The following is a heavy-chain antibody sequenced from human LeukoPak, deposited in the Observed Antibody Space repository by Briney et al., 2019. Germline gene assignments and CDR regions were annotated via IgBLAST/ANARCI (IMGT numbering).Heavy chain of an antibody. CDR2: MVGSGGSS. CDR3: AKTTFGYSSGRSPGWPVDY. D-gene: IGHD6-19*01. CDR1: GFTFSNYW. J-gene: IGHJ4*02. V-gene: IGHV3-23*01. Sequence: GGSLRLSCAASGFTFSNYWMHWVRKAPGKGLEWVSGMVGSGGSSYYAESVRGRFTISRDNSKNTVYLQMNSLRDEDTAVYYCAKTTFGYSSGRSPGWPVDYWGQGTVVTVSS.